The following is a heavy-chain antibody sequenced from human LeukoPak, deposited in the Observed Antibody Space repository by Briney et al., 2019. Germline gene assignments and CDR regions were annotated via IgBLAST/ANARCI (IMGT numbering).Heavy chain of an antibody. Sequence: PGGSLRLSCAASGFTFSNYLMHWVRHAPGKGLMWVSRINSDGSSTSYADSMKGRFTISRDNAMNTLHLQMNSLRAEDTAVYYCARVAYGNAFDIWGQGTMVTVSS. J-gene: IGHJ3*02. CDR3: ARVAYGNAFDI. CDR2: INSDGSST. V-gene: IGHV3-74*01. D-gene: IGHD4-17*01. CDR1: GFTFSNYL.